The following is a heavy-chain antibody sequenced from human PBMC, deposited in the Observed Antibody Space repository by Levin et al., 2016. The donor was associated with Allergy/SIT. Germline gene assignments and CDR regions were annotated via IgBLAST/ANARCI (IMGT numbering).Heavy chain of an antibody. V-gene: IGHV5-10-1*01. Sequence: KVSCKGSGYSFTSYWISWVRQMPGKGLEWMGRIDPSDSYTNYSPSFQGHVTISADKSISTAYLQWSSLKASDTAMYYCARRVTPVADYYYYYGMDVWGQGTTVTVSS. D-gene: IGHD6-19*01. CDR3: ARRVTPVADYYYYYGMDV. CDR1: GYSFTSYW. CDR2: IDPSDSYT. J-gene: IGHJ6*02.